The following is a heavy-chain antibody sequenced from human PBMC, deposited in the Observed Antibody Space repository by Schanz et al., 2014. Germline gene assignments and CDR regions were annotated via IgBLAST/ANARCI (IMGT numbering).Heavy chain of an antibody. D-gene: IGHD1-1*01. CDR3: ARDRRNADLDY. Sequence: EVQLLESGGGLVQPGGSLRLSCAASGFTFSDAWMSWVRQAPGKGLEWVSYISGSSRTIYYADSMKGRFTVSRDNAENALYLQMNSLRPEDTAIYYCARDRRNADLDYWGQGTLVTVSS. CDR1: GFTFSDAW. V-gene: IGHV3-48*01. J-gene: IGHJ4*02. CDR2: ISGSSRTI.